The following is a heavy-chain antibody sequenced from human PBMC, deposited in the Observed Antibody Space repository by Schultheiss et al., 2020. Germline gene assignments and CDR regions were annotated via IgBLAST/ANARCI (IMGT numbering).Heavy chain of an antibody. Sequence: SGPTLVKPTQTLTLTCTFSGFSLSTSGVGVGWIRQPPGKALEWLALIYWDDDKRYSPSLKSRLTITKDTSKNQVVLTMTNMDPVDTATYYCARMWAEAYCGGDCYSGYYFDYWGQGTLVNGYS. V-gene: IGHV2-5*02. CDR2: IYWDDDK. CDR3: ARMWAEAYCGGDCYSGYYFDY. D-gene: IGHD2-21*02. J-gene: IGHJ4*02. CDR1: GFSLSTSGVG.